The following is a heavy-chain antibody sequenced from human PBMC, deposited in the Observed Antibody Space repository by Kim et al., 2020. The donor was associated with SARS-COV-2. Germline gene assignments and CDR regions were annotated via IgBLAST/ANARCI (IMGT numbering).Heavy chain of an antibody. CDR1: GGSISSYY. J-gene: IGHJ4*02. D-gene: IGHD6-13*01. CDR2: IYYSGST. Sequence: SETLSLTCTVSGGSISSYYWSWIRQPPGKGLECIGYIYYSGSTNYNPSLKSRVTISVETSKNQFSLKLSSVTAADTAVYYCASRQSSSSWYSVDYWGQGTLVTVSS. CDR3: ASRQSSSSWYSVDY. V-gene: IGHV4-59*01.